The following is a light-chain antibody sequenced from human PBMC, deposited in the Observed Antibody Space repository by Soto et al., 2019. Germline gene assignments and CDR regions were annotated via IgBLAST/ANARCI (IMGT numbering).Light chain of an antibody. CDR2: DAS. CDR1: QTVSSNY. J-gene: IGKJ4*01. CDR3: QQYGDSPRGT. V-gene: IGKV3D-20*01. Sequence: EVVLTQSPATLSLSPGERATLSCRASQTVSSNYLAWYQHKPGLAPRLLIYDASSRATGIPDRFRGSGSGTDFTLTISRLEPEEVAVYYCQQYGDSPRGTFGGGTKVEIK.